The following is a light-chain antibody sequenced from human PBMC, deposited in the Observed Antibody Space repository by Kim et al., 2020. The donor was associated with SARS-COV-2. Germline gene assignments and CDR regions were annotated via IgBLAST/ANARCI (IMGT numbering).Light chain of an antibody. CDR2: AAS. V-gene: IGKV3-15*01. J-gene: IGKJ1*01. CDR1: QSVISS. Sequence: ATLFLPLGKRASLSCRASQSVISSLAWYQQTPGKSPRLLMNAASTRAAGILARFSGSGSGTEFTLTISSLQSEDFAVYYCQYKGTFGQGTKVDIK. CDR3: QYKGT.